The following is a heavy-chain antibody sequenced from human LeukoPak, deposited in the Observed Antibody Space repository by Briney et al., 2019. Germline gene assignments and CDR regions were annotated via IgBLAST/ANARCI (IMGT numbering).Heavy chain of an antibody. V-gene: IGHV4-31*03. CDR1: GGSISSSSYY. CDR2: IYYSGST. D-gene: IGHD3-9*01. J-gene: IGHJ4*02. Sequence: SETLSLTCTVSGGSISSSSYYWGWIRQHPGKGLEWIGYIYYSGSTYYNPSLKSRVTISVDTSKNQFSLKLSPVTAADTAVYYCARESTSYDILTGYYDYWGQGTLVTVSS. CDR3: ARESTSYDILTGYYDY.